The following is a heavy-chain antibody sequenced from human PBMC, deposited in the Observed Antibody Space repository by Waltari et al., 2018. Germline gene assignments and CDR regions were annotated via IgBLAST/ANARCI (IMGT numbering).Heavy chain of an antibody. CDR2: IYYSGST. CDR1: GGSISSHY. V-gene: IGHV4-59*11. CDR3: ARSVGGHSSGYYKSPIGLFDY. Sequence: QVQLQESGPGLVKPSETLSLTCTVSGGSISSHYWSWIRQPPGKGLEWIGYIYYSGSTNYNPALKIRFTISVDTSKNQFSLKLSSVTAADTAVYYCARSVGGHSSGYYKSPIGLFDYWGQGTLVTVSS. D-gene: IGHD3-22*01. J-gene: IGHJ4*02.